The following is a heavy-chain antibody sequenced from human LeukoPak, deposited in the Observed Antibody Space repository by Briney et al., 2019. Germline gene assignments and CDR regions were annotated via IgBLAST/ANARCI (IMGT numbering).Heavy chain of an antibody. CDR1: AFTFSDYH. CDR2: IYSRGNIK. Sequence: GGSLRLSCAASAFTFSDYHMAWVRQAPGKGLEWIAHIYSRGNIKFYADSVKGRFTISRDNAKNSLYLQMNSLRAEDTALYYCAKDRGLLTGYYGGFDYWGQGTLVTVSS. D-gene: IGHD3-9*01. CDR3: AKDRGLLTGYYGGFDY. V-gene: IGHV3-11*01. J-gene: IGHJ4*02.